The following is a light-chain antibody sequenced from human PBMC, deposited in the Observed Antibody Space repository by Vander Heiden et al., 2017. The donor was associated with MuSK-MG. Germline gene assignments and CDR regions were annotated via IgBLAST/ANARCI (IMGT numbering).Light chain of an antibody. CDR1: QAISNG. J-gene: IGKJ1*01. CDR2: SAS. V-gene: IGKV1-27*01. CDR3: LPDDTSPSWT. Sequence: DIQVTQSPSSLSASVGDRVTISCRASQAISNGLSWYQHKPGQAPTLLIYSASNLQSGVPSRFSGSGSGTDFTLTISSLQPEDVATYFCLPDDTSPSWTFGQGTKLEI.